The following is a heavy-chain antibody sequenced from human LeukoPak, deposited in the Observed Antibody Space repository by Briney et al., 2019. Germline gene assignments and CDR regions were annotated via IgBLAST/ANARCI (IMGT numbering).Heavy chain of an antibody. Sequence: ETLSLTCAVYGGSFSGYYWSWIRQPPGKGLEWVGRIKSKTDGGTTDYAAPVKGRFTISRDDSKNTLYLQMNSLKTEDTAVYYCALERGNFDYWGQGTLVTVSS. V-gene: IGHV3-15*01. CDR3: ALERGNFDY. J-gene: IGHJ4*02. D-gene: IGHD5-24*01. CDR2: IKSKTDGGTT. CDR1: GGSFSGYY.